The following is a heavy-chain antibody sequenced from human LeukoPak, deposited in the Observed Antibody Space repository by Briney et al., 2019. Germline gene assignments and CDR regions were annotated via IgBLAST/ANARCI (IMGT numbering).Heavy chain of an antibody. Sequence: ASVKVSCKASGYIFLAYGISWVRQAPGQGLEWMGWISAYNGDTDYAQNLQGRFTMTTDTSTSTAYMELRSLRSDDTAVYYCARERSGWFFSNWGQGTLVTVSS. V-gene: IGHV1-18*01. CDR3: ARERSGWFFSN. CDR1: GYIFLAYG. D-gene: IGHD6-19*01. CDR2: ISAYNGDT. J-gene: IGHJ4*02.